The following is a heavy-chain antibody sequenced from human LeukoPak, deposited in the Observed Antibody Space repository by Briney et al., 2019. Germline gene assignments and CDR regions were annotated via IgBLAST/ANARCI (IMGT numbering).Heavy chain of an antibody. CDR2: INPNSGGA. Sequence: ASVKVSCKSSGYTFTGYYKHWVRQAPGQGLEWMGWINPNSGGANYAQKFQGRVTMTRDTSISTAYMELSRLRSDDTAVYYCARVLLWFGELSRWFDYWGQGTLVTVSS. CDR1: GYTFTGYY. CDR3: ARVLLWFGELSRWFDY. V-gene: IGHV1-2*02. D-gene: IGHD3-10*01. J-gene: IGHJ4*02.